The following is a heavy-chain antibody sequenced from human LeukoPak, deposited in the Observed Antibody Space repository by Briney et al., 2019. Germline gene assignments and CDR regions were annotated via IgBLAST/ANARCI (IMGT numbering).Heavy chain of an antibody. V-gene: IGHV1-69*13. Sequence: SVKVSCKASGGTFSSYAISWVRQAPGQGLEWMGGLIPIFGTANYAQKFQGRVTITADESTSTAYMELSSLRSEDTAVYYCASGTPSPDIVVVPAAENWFDPWGQGTLVTVSS. D-gene: IGHD2-2*01. CDR2: LIPIFGTA. CDR1: GGTFSSYA. CDR3: ASGTPSPDIVVVPAAENWFDP. J-gene: IGHJ5*02.